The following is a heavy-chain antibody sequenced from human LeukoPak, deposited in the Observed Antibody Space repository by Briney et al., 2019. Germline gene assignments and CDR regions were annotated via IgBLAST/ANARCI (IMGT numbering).Heavy chain of an antibody. CDR2: IYYSGST. CDR3: ATYSTAGGSGH. J-gene: IGHJ4*02. CDR1: GGSISSYY. Sequence: SETLSLTCTVSGGSISSYYWSWLRQPPGKGLEWIGYIYYSGSTNFNPSLKSRVTISVDTSKNQFSLKLSSVTAADTAVYYCATYSTAGGSGHWGQGTLVTVSS. V-gene: IGHV4-59*08. D-gene: IGHD6-13*01.